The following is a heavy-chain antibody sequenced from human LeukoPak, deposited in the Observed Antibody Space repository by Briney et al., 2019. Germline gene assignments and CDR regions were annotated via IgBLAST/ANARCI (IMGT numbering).Heavy chain of an antibody. V-gene: IGHV1-24*01. D-gene: IGHD3-22*01. CDR3: ATTHYYDSSGLYYYYGLDV. CDR1: GYTLTELS. CDR2: IDPKDGET. J-gene: IGHJ6*02. Sequence: GASVKVSCKVSGYTLTELSMHWVRQAPGKGLEWMGGIDPKDGETIYAQKFQGRVTMTEDTSTDTAYMELSSLRSEDTAVYYCATTHYYDSSGLYYYYGLDVWGQGTTVTVSS.